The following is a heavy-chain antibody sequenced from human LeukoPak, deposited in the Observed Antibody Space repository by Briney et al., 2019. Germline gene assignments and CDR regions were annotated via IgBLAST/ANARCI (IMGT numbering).Heavy chain of an antibody. CDR3: AKGSPRARVTLRGYYDSSGYYGDFDY. D-gene: IGHD3-22*01. J-gene: IGHJ4*02. Sequence: PGGSLRLSCEASGFALRNNWMHWVRQAPGKGLEWVSGISWNSGSIGYADSVKGRFTISRDNAKNSLYLQMNSLRAEDTALYYCAKGSPRARVTLRGYYDSSGYYGDFDYWGQGTLVTVSS. V-gene: IGHV3-9*01. CDR1: GFALRNNW. CDR2: ISWNSGSI.